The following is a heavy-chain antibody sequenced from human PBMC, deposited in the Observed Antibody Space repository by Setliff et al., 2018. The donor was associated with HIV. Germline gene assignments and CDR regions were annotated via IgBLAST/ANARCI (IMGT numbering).Heavy chain of an antibody. V-gene: IGHV4-30-4*08. CDR1: GASISSCDYY. CDR3: ARYTRSGLEAFDI. Sequence: KPSETLSLTCTVSGASISSCDYYWSWIRQPPGKDLEWIGYIYYSGSTYYNPSLKGRVSISTDTSKNQFSLRLTSVTAADTALYYCARYTRSGLEAFDIWGPGTMVT. D-gene: IGHD5-12*01. CDR2: IYYSGST. J-gene: IGHJ3*02.